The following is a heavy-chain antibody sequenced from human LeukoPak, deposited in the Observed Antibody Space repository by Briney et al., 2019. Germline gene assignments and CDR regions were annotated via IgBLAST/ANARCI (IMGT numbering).Heavy chain of an antibody. CDR2: IRSKDYGGTT. J-gene: IGHJ5*02. CDR1: GFTFGDYA. CDR3: TTSLSYDILTGYCDP. Sequence: GGSLRLSCTASGFTFGDYAMSWFRQAPGKGLEWVGFIRSKDYGGTTEYAASVKGRFTISRDDSNSIAYLQMTSLKPEDTAVYYCTTSLSYDILTGYCDPWGQGTLVTVSS. D-gene: IGHD3-9*01. V-gene: IGHV3-49*03.